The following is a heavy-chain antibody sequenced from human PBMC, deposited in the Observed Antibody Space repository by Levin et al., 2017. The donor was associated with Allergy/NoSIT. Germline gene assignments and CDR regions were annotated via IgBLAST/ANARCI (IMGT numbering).Heavy chain of an antibody. D-gene: IGHD3-16*02. CDR3: ARDEGFYDYLWGSYRPYYFDY. CDR2: ISSSSSTI. V-gene: IGHV3-48*02. J-gene: IGHJ4*02. CDR1: GFTFSSYS. Sequence: GESLKISCAASGFTFSSYSMNWVRQAPGKGLEWVSYISSSSSTIYYADSVKGRFTISRDNAKNSLYLQMNSLRDEDTAVYYCARDEGFYDYLWGSYRPYYFDYWGQGTLVTVSS.